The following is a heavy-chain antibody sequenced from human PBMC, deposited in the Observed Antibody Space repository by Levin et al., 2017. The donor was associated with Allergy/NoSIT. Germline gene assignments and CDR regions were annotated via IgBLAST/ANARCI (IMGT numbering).Heavy chain of an antibody. Sequence: KPSETLSLTCTVSGGSISNSISTYYWSWIRQPPGKGLEWIGYVYYSGSTDYNPSLRSRVTISLDTSKNQFSLELTSVSAADTACYYCARLRAQPVGPNFGFDLWGRGTLVSVS. J-gene: IGHJ2*01. CDR3: ARLRAQPVGPNFGFDL. CDR1: GGSISNSISTYY. D-gene: IGHD1-26*01. V-gene: IGHV4-61*01. CDR2: VYYSGST.